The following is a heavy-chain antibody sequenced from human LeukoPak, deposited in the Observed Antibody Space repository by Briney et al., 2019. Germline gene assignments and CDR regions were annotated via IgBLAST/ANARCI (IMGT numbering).Heavy chain of an antibody. Sequence: GGSLRLSCAASGFTFSSYSMNWVRQAPGKGLEWVSSISSSSSYIYYADSVKGRFTISRDNAKKSLYLQLHSLRAEDTAVYYCATEECSTTCAFDIWGQGRMVTVSS. CDR2: ISSSSSYI. J-gene: IGHJ3*02. CDR1: GFTFSSYS. CDR3: ATEECSTTCAFDI. D-gene: IGHD2/OR15-2a*01. V-gene: IGHV3-21*01.